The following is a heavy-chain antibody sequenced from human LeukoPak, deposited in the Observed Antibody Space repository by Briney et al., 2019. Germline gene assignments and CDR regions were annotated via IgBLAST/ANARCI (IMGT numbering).Heavy chain of an antibody. J-gene: IGHJ4*02. Sequence: GGSLRLSCAASGFTFSSYGMHWVRQAPGKGLEWVAFIRHDGSNKYYADSVEGRFTISRDNSKNTLYLQMNSLTADDTAVYYCAKSAEGFALDYWGQGTRVTVSS. CDR1: GFTFSSYG. CDR3: AKSAEGFALDY. D-gene: IGHD3-10*01. CDR2: IRHDGSNK. V-gene: IGHV3-30*02.